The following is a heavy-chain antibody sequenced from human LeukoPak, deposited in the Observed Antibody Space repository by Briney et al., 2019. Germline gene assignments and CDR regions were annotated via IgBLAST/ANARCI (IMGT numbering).Heavy chain of an antibody. Sequence: ASVKVSCKASGYTFTRYYMHWVRQAPGQGLEWMGIINPSGGNTNYAQKFQGRVTMTRDMSASTVYMELSSLRSEDTAVYYCARERSSGYNDSFDIWGQGTMVTVSS. CDR3: ARERSSGYNDSFDI. V-gene: IGHV1-46*01. J-gene: IGHJ3*02. D-gene: IGHD3-22*01. CDR1: GYTFTRYY. CDR2: INPSGGNT.